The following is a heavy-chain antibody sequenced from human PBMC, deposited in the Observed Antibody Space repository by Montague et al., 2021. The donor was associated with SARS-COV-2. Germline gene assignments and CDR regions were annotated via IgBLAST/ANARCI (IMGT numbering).Heavy chain of an antibody. V-gene: IGHV4-61*02. CDR3: ARARITGTTKDYYGMDV. CDR1: DDSISGGRYY. D-gene: IGHD1-7*01. Sequence: TLSLTCTVSDDSISGGRYYWSWIRQPAGKELEWIGRIYTSGNTNYNPSLKSRVSMLVDTSKNQLSLKLSSVTAADTAIYYCARARITGTTKDYYGMDVWGQGTTVTVS. J-gene: IGHJ6*02. CDR2: IYTSGNT.